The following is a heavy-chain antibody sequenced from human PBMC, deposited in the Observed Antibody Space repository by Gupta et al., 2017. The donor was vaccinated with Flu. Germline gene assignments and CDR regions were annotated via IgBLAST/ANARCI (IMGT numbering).Heavy chain of an antibody. CDR2: IYYSGST. CDR3: ARLLFPGDWFDP. D-gene: IGHD2/OR15-2a*01. V-gene: IGHV4-59*08. J-gene: IGHJ5*02. Sequence: QVQLQESGPGLVKPSETLSLTCTVSGGSISSYYWSWIRQPPGKGLEWIGYIYYSGSTNYNPSLKSRVTISVDTSKNQFSLKLSSVTAADTAVYYCARLLFPGDWFDPWGQGTLVTVSS. CDR1: GGSISSYY.